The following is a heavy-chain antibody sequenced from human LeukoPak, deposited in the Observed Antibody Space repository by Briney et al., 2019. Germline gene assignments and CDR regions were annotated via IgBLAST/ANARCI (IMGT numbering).Heavy chain of an antibody. CDR2: ISNSGIYT. J-gene: IGHJ4*02. D-gene: IGHD3-22*01. Sequence: KPGGSLRLSCAASGFTFSDYYMSWIRQAPGKGLEWVSYISNSGIYTNYADSVKGRFTISRDNAKNSLYLQMNSLRAEDTAVYYCARDSSRDYDSSGDPSYWGQGTLVTVSS. CDR1: GFTFSDYY. CDR3: ARDSSRDYDSSGDPSY. V-gene: IGHV3-11*05.